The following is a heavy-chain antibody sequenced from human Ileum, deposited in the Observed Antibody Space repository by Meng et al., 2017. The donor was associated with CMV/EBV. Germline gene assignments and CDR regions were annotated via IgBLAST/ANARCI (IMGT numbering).Heavy chain of an antibody. Sequence: GGSLRLSCAASGFTLSTYWMTWIRQPPGKGLEWVANIKQDGSETYYVDSVKGRFTISRDNAKNSLYLEMNSLRADDTAVYYCARFQRDTGGNWGQGTLVTVSS. D-gene: IGHD1-1*01. J-gene: IGHJ4*02. CDR2: IKQDGSET. CDR1: GFTLSTYW. CDR3: ARFQRDTGGN. V-gene: IGHV3-7*01.